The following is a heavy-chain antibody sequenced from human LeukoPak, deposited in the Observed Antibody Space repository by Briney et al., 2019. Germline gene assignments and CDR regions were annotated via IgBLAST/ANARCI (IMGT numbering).Heavy chain of an antibody. CDR1: GGSISSGDYY. D-gene: IGHD3-10*01. Sequence: SETLPLTCTVSGGSISSGDYYWSWIRQPPGKGLEWIGYIYYSGSTYYNPSLKSRVTISVDTSKNQFSLKLSSVTAADTAVYYCARVDWFGANTSNFDYWGQGTLVTVSS. J-gene: IGHJ4*02. V-gene: IGHV4-30-4*01. CDR2: IYYSGST. CDR3: ARVDWFGANTSNFDY.